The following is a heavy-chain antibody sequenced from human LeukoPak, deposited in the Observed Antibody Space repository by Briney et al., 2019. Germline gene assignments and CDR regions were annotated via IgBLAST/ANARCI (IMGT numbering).Heavy chain of an antibody. J-gene: IGHJ4*02. Sequence: ELSGPTLVKKPGTSVKVSCKASGFTFTSSAMQWVRQARAQRLEWIGWIVVGSGNTNYAQKFQERVTITRDMSTSTVYMELSSLRSEDTAVYYCAAREMAVSYYFDYWGQGTLVTVSS. CDR3: AAREMAVSYYFDY. D-gene: IGHD5-24*01. CDR2: IVVGSGNT. CDR1: GFTFTSSA. V-gene: IGHV1-58*02.